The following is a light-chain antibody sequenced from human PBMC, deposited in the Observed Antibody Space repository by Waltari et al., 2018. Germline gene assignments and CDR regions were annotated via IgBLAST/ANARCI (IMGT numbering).Light chain of an antibody. Sequence: EIVLTQSPGTLPLSPGERATPLCRPSKSFTSISLTWYQQKIGQATRLLVYGTSSRATGIPDRFSGSGSGTDFTLTISRLEPEDFAVYYCQQYDGEVVTFGGGTKVEI. J-gene: IGKJ4*01. CDR1: KSFTSIS. CDR2: GTS. CDR3: QQYDGEVVT. V-gene: IGKV3-20*01.